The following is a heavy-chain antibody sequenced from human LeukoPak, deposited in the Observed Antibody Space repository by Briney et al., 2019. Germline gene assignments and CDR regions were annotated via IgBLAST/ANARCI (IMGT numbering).Heavy chain of an antibody. V-gene: IGHV3-53*01. CDR3: ARVGYYYGSAYFDY. CDR1: GFTVSSNY. D-gene: IGHD3-10*01. J-gene: IGHJ4*02. CDR2: IYSGGST. Sequence: GGSLRLSCAASGFTVSSNYMSWVRQAPGKGLEWGSVIYSGGSTYYADSVKGRFTIARDNSKNTLYLQMNSLRAEDTAVYYCARVGYYYGSAYFDYWGQGTLVTVSS.